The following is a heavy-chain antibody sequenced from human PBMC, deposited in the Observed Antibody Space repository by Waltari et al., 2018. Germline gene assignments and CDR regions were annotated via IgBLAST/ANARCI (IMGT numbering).Heavy chain of an antibody. V-gene: IGHV3-23*01. D-gene: IGHD5-12*01. CDR2: ISGSGGST. Sequence: VQLLESGGVLVQPGGSLRLSCAASGFAFSRDAMSWVRQAPGKGLEWFAAISGSGGSTYYAYVVKSRFTITRDNSKNMLYLHMNSLRAEDTAVYYCAKWVSGLWYFDLWGRGTLVTVSS. CDR1: GFAFSRDA. CDR3: AKWVSGLWYFDL. J-gene: IGHJ2*01.